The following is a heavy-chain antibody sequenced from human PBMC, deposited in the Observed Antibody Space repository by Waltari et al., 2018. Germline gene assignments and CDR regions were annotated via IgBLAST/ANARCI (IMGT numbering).Heavy chain of an antibody. CDR3: AREVGDY. CDR2: INHSGST. D-gene: IGHD1-26*01. Sequence: QVQLQQWGAGLLKPSETLSLTCAVYGGPFSGYYWSWIRQPPGKGLEWIGEINHSGSTNYNPSLKSRVTISVDTSKNQFSLKLSSVTAADTAVYYCAREVGDYWGQGTLVTVSS. CDR1: GGPFSGYY. V-gene: IGHV4-34*01. J-gene: IGHJ4*02.